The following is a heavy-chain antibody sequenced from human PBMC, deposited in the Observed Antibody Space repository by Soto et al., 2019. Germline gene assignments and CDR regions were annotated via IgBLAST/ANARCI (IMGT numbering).Heavy chain of an antibody. CDR1: GFTVSSNY. J-gene: IGHJ6*02. V-gene: IGHV3-53*01. CDR2: IYSGGST. CDR3: ARGGRFLEWNGLYYGMDV. D-gene: IGHD3-3*01. Sequence: LRLSCAASGFTVSSNYMSWVRQAPGKGLEWVSVIYSGGSTYYADSVKGRFTISRDNSKNTLYLQMNSLRAEDTAVYYCARGGRFLEWNGLYYGMDVWGQGTTVTVSS.